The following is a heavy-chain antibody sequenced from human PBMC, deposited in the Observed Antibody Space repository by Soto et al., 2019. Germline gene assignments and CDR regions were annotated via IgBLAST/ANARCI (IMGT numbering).Heavy chain of an antibody. CDR2: IIPIFGTA. Sequence: SVKVSCKASGGTFSSYAISWVRQAPGQGLEWMGGIIPIFGTANYAQKFQGRVTITADESTSTAYMELSSLRSEDKAVYYCARVGVRIAVAGTTPYDSSGYYYAFDYWGQGTLVTVYS. J-gene: IGHJ4*02. V-gene: IGHV1-69*13. CDR3: ARVGVRIAVAGTTPYDSSGYYYAFDY. CDR1: GGTFSSYA. D-gene: IGHD3-22*01.